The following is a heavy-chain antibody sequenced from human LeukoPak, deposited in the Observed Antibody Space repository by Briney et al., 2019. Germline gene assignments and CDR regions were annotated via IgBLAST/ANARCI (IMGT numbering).Heavy chain of an antibody. CDR2: IYSDNT. CDR3: ARDPHSGSYSIDY. D-gene: IGHD1-26*01. Sequence: GGSLRLSCTVSGFTVSSNSMSWVRQAPGKGLEWVSFIYSDNTHYSDSVKGRFTISRDNSKNTLYLQMNSLRAEDTAVYYCARDPHSGSYSIDYWGQGTLVTVSS. V-gene: IGHV3-66*03. CDR1: GFTVSSNS. J-gene: IGHJ4*02.